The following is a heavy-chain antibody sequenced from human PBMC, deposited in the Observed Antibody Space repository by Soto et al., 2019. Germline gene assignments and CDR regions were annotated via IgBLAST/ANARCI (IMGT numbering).Heavy chain of an antibody. Sequence: EVQLVETGGGLIQPGGSLRLSCAVSGFTGSDDYMNWVRQAPGKGLEWVSIIYSDGSTYYADSVKGRFTISRDNSKNTVYLQMNSLRAEDTAVYYCARSPYGSHYFDYWGQGTLVTVSS. CDR1: GFTGSDDY. D-gene: IGHD3-10*01. J-gene: IGHJ4*02. V-gene: IGHV3-53*02. CDR3: ARSPYGSHYFDY. CDR2: IYSDGST.